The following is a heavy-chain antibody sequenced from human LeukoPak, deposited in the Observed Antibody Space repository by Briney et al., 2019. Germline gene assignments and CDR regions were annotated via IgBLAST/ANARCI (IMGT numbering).Heavy chain of an antibody. Sequence: GASVKVSCKASGYTFTGYYMHGVRQAPGQGLEWMGWINPNSGGTNDAQKFQGRVTMTRDTSISTAYMELSRLRSDDTAVYYCARSPGVRIVGATRYWGQGTLVTVSS. D-gene: IGHD1-26*01. V-gene: IGHV1-2*02. CDR1: GYTFTGYY. CDR2: INPNSGGT. J-gene: IGHJ4*02. CDR3: ARSPGVRIVGATRY.